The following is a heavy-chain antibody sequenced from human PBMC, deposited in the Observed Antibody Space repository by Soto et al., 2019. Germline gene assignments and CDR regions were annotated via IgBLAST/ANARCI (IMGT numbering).Heavy chain of an antibody. CDR2: RSHSGST. CDR3: ARDQNIMWFFS. Sequence: LSLTCGVSGLSITSNNYWAWIRQSPGKGLEWIGSRSHSGSTYYNPSLDSRVTISADTSKNQFSLRLTSVTAADTAVYYCARDQNIMWFFSWGQGTLVTVSS. V-gene: IGHV4-38-2*02. J-gene: IGHJ5*01. CDR1: GLSITSNNY.